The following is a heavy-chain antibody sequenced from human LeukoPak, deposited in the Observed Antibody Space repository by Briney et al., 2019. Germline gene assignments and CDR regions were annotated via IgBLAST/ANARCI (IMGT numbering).Heavy chain of an antibody. J-gene: IGHJ4*02. D-gene: IGHD4-17*01. CDR1: GFTFSSYA. V-gene: IGHV3-23*01. CDR2: ISGSGGST. CDR3: ARGDYGDRDLDY. Sequence: PGGSLRLSCAASGFTFSSYAMSWVRQAPGKGLEWVSAISGSGGSTYYADSVKGRFTLSRDNAKNSLYLQMNSLRDEDTAVYYCARGDYGDRDLDYWGQGTLVTVSS.